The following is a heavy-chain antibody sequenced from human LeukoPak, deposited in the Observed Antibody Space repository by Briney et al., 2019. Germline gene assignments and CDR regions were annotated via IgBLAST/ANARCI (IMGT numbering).Heavy chain of an antibody. CDR3: ARAYGSGSSPDY. CDR2: ISAYNGDT. CDR1: GYTLTSYG. J-gene: IGHJ4*02. V-gene: IGHV1-18*01. D-gene: IGHD3-10*01. Sequence: ASVKVSCKASGYTLTSYGISWVRQAPGQGLEWMGWISAYNGDTNYAQKLQGRVTMTTDTSTSTAYMELRSLRAEDTAVYYCARAYGSGSSPDYWGQGTLVTVSS.